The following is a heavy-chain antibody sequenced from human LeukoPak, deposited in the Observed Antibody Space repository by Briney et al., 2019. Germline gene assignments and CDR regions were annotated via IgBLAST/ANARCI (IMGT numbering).Heavy chain of an antibody. Sequence: GGSLRLSCAASGFTFSSYAMSWVRQAPGKGLEWVSAISGSGGSTYYADSVKGRFTISRDNSKNTLYLQMNSLRAEDTAVYYCAKYWRELRNSKPANDAFDIWGQGTMVTVSS. CDR2: ISGSGGST. J-gene: IGHJ3*02. D-gene: IGHD1-26*01. CDR1: GFTFSSYA. V-gene: IGHV3-23*01. CDR3: AKYWRELRNSKPANDAFDI.